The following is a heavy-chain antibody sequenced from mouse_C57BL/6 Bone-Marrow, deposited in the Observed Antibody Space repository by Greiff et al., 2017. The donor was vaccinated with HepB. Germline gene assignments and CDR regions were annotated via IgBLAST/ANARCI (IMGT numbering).Heavy chain of an antibody. V-gene: IGHV2-2*01. D-gene: IGHD3-1*01. CDR1: GFSLTSYG. J-gene: IGHJ4*01. Sequence: QVQLKESGPGLVQPSQSLSITCTVSGFSLTSYGVHWVRQSPGKGLEWLGVIWSGGSTDYNAAFISRLSISKDNSKSQVFFKMNSLQADDTAIYYCARNIREGYAMDYWGQGTSVTVSS. CDR2: IWSGGST. CDR3: ARNIREGYAMDY.